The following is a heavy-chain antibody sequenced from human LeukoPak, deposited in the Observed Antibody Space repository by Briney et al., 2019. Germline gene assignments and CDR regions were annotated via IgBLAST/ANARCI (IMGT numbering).Heavy chain of an antibody. Sequence: GASVKVSCKASGYTFTSYGISWVRQAPGQGLEWMGWISAYNGNTNYAQKLQGRVTMTTDTSTSTAYMELRSLRSDDTAVYYCAREYCSSTSCYGTDYWGQGTLVTVSS. CDR1: GYTFTSYG. J-gene: IGHJ4*02. V-gene: IGHV1-18*01. CDR3: AREYCSSTSCYGTDY. D-gene: IGHD2-2*01. CDR2: ISAYNGNT.